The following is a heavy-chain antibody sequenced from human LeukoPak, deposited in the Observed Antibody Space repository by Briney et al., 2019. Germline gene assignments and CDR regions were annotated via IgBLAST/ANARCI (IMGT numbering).Heavy chain of an antibody. Sequence: PGGSLRLSCAASGFTFSNYAMSWVRQAPGKGLEWVSGISGSGDYTNYADSVKGRFTISGDNSKNTLYLQMSSLRAEDTAVYYCARAPSTVRSWFYFDCWGQGTLVTVSS. D-gene: IGHD6-13*01. J-gene: IGHJ4*02. CDR2: ISGSGDYT. CDR3: ARAPSTVRSWFYFDC. V-gene: IGHV3-23*01. CDR1: GFTFSNYA.